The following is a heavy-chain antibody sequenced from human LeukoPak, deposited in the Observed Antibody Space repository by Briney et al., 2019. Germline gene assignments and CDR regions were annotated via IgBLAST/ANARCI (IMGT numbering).Heavy chain of an antibody. CDR1: GFTFGDYA. CDR2: IRNKAYGRTT. D-gene: IGHD2-15*01. J-gene: IGHJ4*02. Sequence: GVLRLSCTASGFTFGDYAMSWFRQAPGKGLEWVGFIRNKAYGRTTKYAASVKGRFTISRDDSKSIGYLQMNSLKTEDTAVYYCTRGEVVSEYWGQGTLVAVSS. CDR3: TRGEVVSEY. V-gene: IGHV3-49*03.